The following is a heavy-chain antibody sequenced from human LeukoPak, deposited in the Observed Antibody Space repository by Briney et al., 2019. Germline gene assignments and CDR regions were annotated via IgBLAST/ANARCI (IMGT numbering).Heavy chain of an antibody. CDR3: ATCPPSRWYYFDF. CDR2: ISSSGNTI. D-gene: IGHD6-13*01. Sequence: GGSLRLSCAASRFTFSNYEMHWVRQAPGKGLEWRSYISSSGNTIYYADSVKGRFTISRDNSKNSLYVQMNSLRADDTAVYYCATCPPSRWYYFDFWGQGALVTVSS. CDR1: RFTFSNYE. V-gene: IGHV3-48*03. J-gene: IGHJ4*02.